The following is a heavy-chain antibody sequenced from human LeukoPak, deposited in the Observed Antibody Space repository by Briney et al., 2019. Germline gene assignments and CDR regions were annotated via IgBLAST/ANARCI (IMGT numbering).Heavy chain of an antibody. CDR2: IRYDGSNK. D-gene: IGHD6-19*01. V-gene: IGHV3-30*02. J-gene: IGHJ6*03. Sequence: GGSLRLSCAASGFTFSSYGMHWVRQAPGKGLEWVAFIRYDGSNKYYADSVKGRFTISRDNSKNTLYLQMNSLRAEDTAVYYCAKVQKIAVAGTTHFSYYYYYMDVWGKGTTVTISS. CDR3: AKVQKIAVAGTTHFSYYYYYMDV. CDR1: GFTFSSYG.